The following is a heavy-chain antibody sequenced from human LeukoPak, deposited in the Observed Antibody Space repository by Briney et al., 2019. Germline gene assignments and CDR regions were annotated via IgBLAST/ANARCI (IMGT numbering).Heavy chain of an antibody. V-gene: IGHV3-9*01. J-gene: IGHJ4*02. CDR1: GFTFDDYA. CDR3: AKAMSVAVAGRAFDY. D-gene: IGHD6-19*01. CDR2: ISWNSGNI. Sequence: GGSLRLSCAASGFTFDDYAMHWVRQAPGKGLEWVSGISWNSGNIGYADSVKGRFTISRDNAKNSLYLQMNSLRAEDTASYYCAKAMSVAVAGRAFDYWGQGTLVTVSS.